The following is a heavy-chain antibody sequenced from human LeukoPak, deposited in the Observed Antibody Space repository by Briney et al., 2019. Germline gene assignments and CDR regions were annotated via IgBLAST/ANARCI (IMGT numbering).Heavy chain of an antibody. CDR2: ISGGAGIT. Sequence: PGGSLRLSCAASGFTFSSYSMNWVRQAPGRGLEWVSAISGGAGITWYADTVKGRFTISRDTSKNTLFLQINSLRADDTAVYYCARDRAYPNDVFDIWGQGTMVTVSS. J-gene: IGHJ3*02. CDR1: GFTFSSYS. V-gene: IGHV3-23*01. D-gene: IGHD2-21*01. CDR3: ARDRAYPNDVFDI.